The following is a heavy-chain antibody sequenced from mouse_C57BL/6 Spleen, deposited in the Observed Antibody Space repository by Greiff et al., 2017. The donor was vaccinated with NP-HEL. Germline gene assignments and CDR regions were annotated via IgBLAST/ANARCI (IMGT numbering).Heavy chain of an antibody. CDR3: SIEGIYYDDNGAMDY. J-gene: IGHJ4*01. D-gene: IGHD2-13*01. Sequence: QVQLQQSGPELVKPGASVKISCKASGYAFSSSWLHWVKQRPGKGLEWIGRIYPGHGDTNYNGKFKGKATMTADKSSSTAYMQLSSLTTESSAVYFCSIEGIYYDDNGAMDYWGQGTSVTVSS. CDR1: GYAFSSSW. CDR2: IYPGHGDT. V-gene: IGHV1-82*01.